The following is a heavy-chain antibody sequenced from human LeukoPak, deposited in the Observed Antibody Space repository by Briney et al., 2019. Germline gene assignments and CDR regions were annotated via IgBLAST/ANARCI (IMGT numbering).Heavy chain of an antibody. V-gene: IGHV4-61*01. J-gene: IGHJ4*02. D-gene: IGHD5-24*01. Sequence: PSQTLSLTCTVSGGSISSGSYYWNWIRQSPGKALEWIGYVYYTDKTHYNPSLKSRVFISADTSQNQFSLRLSSVTAADTAVYYCARASMRRRDGYNRHYEIDYWGQGTLVTVSS. CDR3: ARASMRRRDGYNRHYEIDY. CDR1: GGSISSGSYY. CDR2: VYYTDKT.